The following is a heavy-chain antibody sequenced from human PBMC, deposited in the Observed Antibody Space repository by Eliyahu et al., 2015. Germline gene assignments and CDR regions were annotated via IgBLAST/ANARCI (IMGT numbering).Heavy chain of an antibody. CDR1: GYTFTGYX. CDR2: INPNSGGT. J-gene: IGHJ4*02. D-gene: IGHD3-22*01. Sequence: QVQLVQSGAEVKKPGASVKVSCKASGYTFTGYXMHWVRQAPGQGLEWMGWINPNSGGTNYAQKFQGRVTMTRDTSISTAYMELSRLRSDDTAVYYCARSLGYYDSSGYKGAFDYWGQGTLVTVSS. V-gene: IGHV1-2*02. CDR3: ARSLGYYDSSGYKGAFDY.